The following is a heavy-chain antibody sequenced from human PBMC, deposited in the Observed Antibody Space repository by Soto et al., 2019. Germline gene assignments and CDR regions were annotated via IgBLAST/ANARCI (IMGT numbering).Heavy chain of an antibody. CDR2: VSHDGNSK. CDR1: GFTFSSYA. D-gene: IGHD3-3*01. Sequence: GGSLRLSCAASGFTFSSYAMHWVRQAPGKGLEWVAIVSHDGNSKYYADSVEGRFTISRDNSNNTLYLQMNSLRAEDTALFYCAKDTGYYDFWSGSSPYYYAMDVWGQGTTVTVYS. CDR3: AKDTGYYDFWSGSSPYYYAMDV. J-gene: IGHJ6*02. V-gene: IGHV3-30*18.